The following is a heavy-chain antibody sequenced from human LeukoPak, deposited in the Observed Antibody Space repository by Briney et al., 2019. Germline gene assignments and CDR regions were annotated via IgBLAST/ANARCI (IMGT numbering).Heavy chain of an antibody. CDR3: AKDIGSTSWYLGN. CDR2: ISWNSVSI. J-gene: IGHJ4*02. V-gene: IGHV3-9*01. Sequence: GGSLRLSCAASGFTFDDYAMHWVRQAPGKGLEWVSGISWNSVSIAYADSVKGRFTISRDNAKNSLYLEMNSLRTDDTALYYCAKDIGSTSWYLGNWGQRTLVTVSS. D-gene: IGHD2-2*01. CDR1: GFTFDDYA.